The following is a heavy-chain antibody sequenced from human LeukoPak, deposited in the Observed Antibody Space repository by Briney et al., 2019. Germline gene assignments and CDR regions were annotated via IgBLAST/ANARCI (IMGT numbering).Heavy chain of an antibody. Sequence: PSETLSLTCAVYGGSFSDYYWSWMRQPPGKGLEWIGDINHSGSTNYNPSLKSRVSISVDTSKNQFSLRLSSVTAADTAVYYCARLKGAAAGTSWGQGTLVTVSS. V-gene: IGHV4-34*01. CDR3: ARLKGAAAGTS. CDR1: GGSFSDYY. J-gene: IGHJ4*02. D-gene: IGHD6-13*01. CDR2: INHSGST.